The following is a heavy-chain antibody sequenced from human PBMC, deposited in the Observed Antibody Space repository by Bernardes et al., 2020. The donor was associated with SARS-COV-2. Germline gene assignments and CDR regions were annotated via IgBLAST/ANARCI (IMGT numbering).Heavy chain of an antibody. Sequence: ASVKVSCKASGYIFTSFGISWVRQAPGQGLEWMGWISTYNGNTNYAQNLQGRVTMTTDTSTRTAYMELRSLRSDDTAVYYCARDLDCSGARCYSYYYFDYWGQGTLVTVSS. J-gene: IGHJ4*02. D-gene: IGHD2-15*01. CDR3: ARDLDCSGARCYSYYYFDY. V-gene: IGHV1-18*01. CDR1: GYIFTSFG. CDR2: ISTYNGNT.